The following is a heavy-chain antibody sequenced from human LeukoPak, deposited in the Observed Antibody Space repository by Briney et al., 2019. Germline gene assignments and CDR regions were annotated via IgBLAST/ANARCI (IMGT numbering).Heavy chain of an antibody. J-gene: IGHJ4*02. CDR2: IKEDGSDK. CDR1: GFTLSSSW. CDR3: ARASAVAGTREY. V-gene: IGHV3-7*01. D-gene: IGHD6-19*01. Sequence: GGSLRLSCAAPGFTLSSSWMSSVRQAPGKGLEWVANIKEDGSDKYYVDSVKGRFTISRDNAKNSLYLQMNSLRAEDTAVYYCARASAVAGTREYWGQGTLVTVSS.